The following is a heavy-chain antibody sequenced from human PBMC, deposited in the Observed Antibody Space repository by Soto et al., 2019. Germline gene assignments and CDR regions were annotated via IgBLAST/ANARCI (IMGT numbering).Heavy chain of an antibody. CDR1: GCSFSDYW. J-gene: IGHJ6*02. Sequence: PGGSLRLSCAASGCSFSDYWMHWVRQAPGEGLVWVSRINSNGRTISYADSVKGRFTISRDNSKNTLYLQMNSLRAEDTAVYYCAREGPMTTVTTGAGMDVWGQGTTVTVSS. V-gene: IGHV3-74*01. D-gene: IGHD4-4*01. CDR2: INSNGRTI. CDR3: AREGPMTTVTTGAGMDV.